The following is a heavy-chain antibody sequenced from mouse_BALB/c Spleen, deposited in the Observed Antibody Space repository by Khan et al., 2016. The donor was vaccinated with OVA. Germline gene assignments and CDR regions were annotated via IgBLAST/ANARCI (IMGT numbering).Heavy chain of an antibody. V-gene: IGHV1S136*01. J-gene: IGHJ3*01. CDR2: IFPFNDDT. CDR1: GYTFNSYV. CDR3: APVGNYDVSFAY. Sequence: EVQLQESGPELVKPGASVKMSCTASGYTFNSYVMHWVRQKPGLGLQWIGYIFPFNDDTKYNEKFKGKATLTSDKSSNTAYMELSSLTSDDSAVYYCAPVGNYDVSFAYWGQGTLVTVSA. D-gene: IGHD2-4*01.